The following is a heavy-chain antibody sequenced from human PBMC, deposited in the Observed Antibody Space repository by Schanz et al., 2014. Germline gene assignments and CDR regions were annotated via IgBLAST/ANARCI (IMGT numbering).Heavy chain of an antibody. Sequence: EMQLLESGGGLIQPGGSLRLSCAASGFTFSTHAMSWVRQAPGKGLEWVSAINTGVNTYYADSVRGRFTMSRDNSKNTLYLQMNSLRAEDTAVYYCARKVVATIGGYYDNWGQGTLVIVSS. CDR2: INTGVNT. J-gene: IGHJ4*02. D-gene: IGHD5-12*01. CDR3: ARKVVATIGGYYDN. V-gene: IGHV3-23*01. CDR1: GFTFSTHA.